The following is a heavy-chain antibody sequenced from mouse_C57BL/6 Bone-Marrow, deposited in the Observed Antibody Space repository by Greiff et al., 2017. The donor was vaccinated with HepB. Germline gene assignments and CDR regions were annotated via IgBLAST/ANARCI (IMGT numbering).Heavy chain of an antibody. CDR1: GYTFTSYW. V-gene: IGHV1-5*01. J-gene: IGHJ2*01. Sequence: EVQRVESGTVLARPGASVKMSCKTSGYTFTSYWMHWVKQRPGQGLEWIGAIYPGNSDTSYNQKFKGKAKLTAVTSASTAYMELSSLTNEDSAVYYCTRSHSLFITTVVADFDYWGQGTTLTVSS. D-gene: IGHD1-1*01. CDR3: TRSHSLFITTVVADFDY. CDR2: IYPGNSDT.